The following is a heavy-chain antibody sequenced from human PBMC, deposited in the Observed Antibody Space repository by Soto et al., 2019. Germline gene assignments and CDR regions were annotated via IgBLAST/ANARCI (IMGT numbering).Heavy chain of an antibody. V-gene: IGHV4-59*08. CDR1: GISITSSY. Sequence: SETLSLTCTVSGISITSSYWNWFRQSPGKGLEWIGQISDRGDINYNPPLESRVAISTDTSKNQVSLTLTAVNAADTAVYFCARGRHWFGPWGQGTLVTAPQ. CDR3: ARGRHWFGP. CDR2: ISDRGDI. J-gene: IGHJ5*02.